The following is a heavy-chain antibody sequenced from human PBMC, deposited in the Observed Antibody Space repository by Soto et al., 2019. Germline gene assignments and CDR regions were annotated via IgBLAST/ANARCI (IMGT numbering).Heavy chain of an antibody. J-gene: IGHJ5*02. V-gene: IGHV4-4*07. CDR2: IYTTRSP. CDR3: ARSPAYGDYANLDT. CDR1: GDSVSKYY. D-gene: IGHD4-17*01. Sequence: ETLSLTCTVSGDSVSKYYWNWIRQPAGKGLEWIGRIYTTRSPNYNPSLKSRVTMSVDTSKNQFSLKLNLSSVTAADTAVYYCARSPAYGDYANLDTWGQGTLVTVSS.